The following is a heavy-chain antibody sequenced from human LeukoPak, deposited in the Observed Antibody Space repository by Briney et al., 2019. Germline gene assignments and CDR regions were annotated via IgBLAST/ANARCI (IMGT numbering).Heavy chain of an antibody. CDR3: ARDSPGPTDYGDYVP. J-gene: IGHJ5*02. V-gene: IGHV4-4*07. D-gene: IGHD4-17*01. Sequence: SETLSLTCTVSGGSISSYYWSWIRQPAGKGLEWIGRIYTSGSTNYNPSPKIRVTISVDKSKNQFSLKLSSVTAADPAVYYCARDSPGPTDYGDYVPWGQGTLVTVSS. CDR2: IYTSGST. CDR1: GGSISSYY.